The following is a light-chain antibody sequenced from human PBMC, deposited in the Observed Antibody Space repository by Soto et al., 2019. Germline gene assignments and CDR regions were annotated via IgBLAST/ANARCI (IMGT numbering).Light chain of an antibody. CDR3: QQDGSSQA. Sequence: EIVLTQSPGTLSLSPGERATLSCRASQSISSSYLAWYQQKPGQAPKLLIYAASGRATGIPDRFSGSGSGTDFSLTISRPEPDDFAVYYCQQDGSSQAFGQGTKVEIK. CDR1: QSISSSY. V-gene: IGKV3-20*01. CDR2: AAS. J-gene: IGKJ1*01.